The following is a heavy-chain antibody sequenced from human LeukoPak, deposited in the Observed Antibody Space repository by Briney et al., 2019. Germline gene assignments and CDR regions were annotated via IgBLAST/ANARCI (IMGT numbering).Heavy chain of an antibody. CDR2: IYYSGST. D-gene: IGHD2-8*01. CDR3: ARWDLILMVYVD. J-gene: IGHJ4*02. V-gene: IGHV4-30-4*08. Sequence: PSQTLSLTCTVSGGSISSGDYYWSWIRQPPGKGLEWIGYIYYSGSTYYNPSLKSRVTISVDTSKNQFSLKLSSVTAADTAVYYRARWDLILMVYVDWGQGTLVTVSS. CDR1: GGSISSGDYY.